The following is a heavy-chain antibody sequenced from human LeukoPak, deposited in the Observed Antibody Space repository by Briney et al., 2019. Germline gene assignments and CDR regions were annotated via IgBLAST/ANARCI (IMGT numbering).Heavy chain of an antibody. CDR3: ARSKVRVATIGSFDY. J-gene: IGHJ4*02. D-gene: IGHD5-12*01. CDR1: GGTFSSYA. V-gene: IGHV1-69*05. Sequence: SVKVSCKASGGTFSSYAISWVRQAPGQGLDWMGGIIPIFGTANYAQKFQGRVTITTDESTSTAYMELSSLRSEDTAVYYCARSKVRVATIGSFDYWGQGTLVTVSS. CDR2: IIPIFGTA.